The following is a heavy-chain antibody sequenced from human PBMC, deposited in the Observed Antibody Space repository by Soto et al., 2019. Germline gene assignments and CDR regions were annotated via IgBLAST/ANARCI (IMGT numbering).Heavy chain of an antibody. D-gene: IGHD3-9*01. Sequence: ASVKVSCKASGYTFPRYAMNWVRQAPGQSPEWMGWINAGNGNTKYSQRFQGRVTITRETSASTAYMELSSLTSEDTAVYYCARRGAFTSYYYGYYFDYWGQGTLVTVSS. CDR3: ARRGAFTSYYYGYYFDY. J-gene: IGHJ4*02. CDR1: GYTFPRYA. V-gene: IGHV1-3*01. CDR2: INAGNGNT.